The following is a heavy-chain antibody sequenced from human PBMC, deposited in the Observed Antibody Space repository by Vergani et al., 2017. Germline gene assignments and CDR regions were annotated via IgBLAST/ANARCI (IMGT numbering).Heavy chain of an antibody. D-gene: IGHD3-16*02. V-gene: IGHV1-2*02. Sequence: QVQLVQSGAEVKKPGASVKVSCKASGYTFTGYYMHWVRQAPGQGLEWMGWINPNSGGTNYAQKFQGRVTMTRDTSISTAYMELSRLRSDDTAVYYCARALRYMITFVGVIANDAFDIWGQGTMVTVSS. J-gene: IGHJ3*02. CDR1: GYTFTGYY. CDR3: ARALRYMITFVGVIANDAFDI. CDR2: INPNSGGT.